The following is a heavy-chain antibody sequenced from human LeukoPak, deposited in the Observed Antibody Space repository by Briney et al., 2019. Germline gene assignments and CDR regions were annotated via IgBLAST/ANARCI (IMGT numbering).Heavy chain of an antibody. Sequence: SVKVSCKASGGTFSSYAISWVRQAPGQGLEWMGGIIPIFDTANYAQKFQGRVTITADESTSTAYMELSSLRSEDTAVYYCARGRGLLTMTEPFDYWGQGTLVTVSS. CDR3: ARGRGLLTMTEPFDY. CDR1: GGTFSSYA. V-gene: IGHV1-69*13. D-gene: IGHD3-22*01. J-gene: IGHJ4*02. CDR2: IIPIFDTA.